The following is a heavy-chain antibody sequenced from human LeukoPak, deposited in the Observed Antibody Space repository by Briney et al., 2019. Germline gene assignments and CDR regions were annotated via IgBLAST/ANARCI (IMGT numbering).Heavy chain of an antibody. D-gene: IGHD6-13*01. CDR3: ARSGYSSSWYSYIVTPIDY. Sequence: GGSLRLSCAASGFTFSSYWMSWVRQAPGKGLEWVANIKQDGSEKYYVDSVKGRFTISRDNAKDSLYLQMNSLRAEDTAVYYCARSGYSSSWYSYIVTPIDYWGRGTLVTVSS. V-gene: IGHV3-7*01. CDR2: IKQDGSEK. J-gene: IGHJ4*02. CDR1: GFTFSSYW.